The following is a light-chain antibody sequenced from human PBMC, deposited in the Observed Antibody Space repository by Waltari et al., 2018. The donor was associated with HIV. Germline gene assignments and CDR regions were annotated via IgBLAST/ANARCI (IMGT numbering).Light chain of an antibody. CDR2: YDV. Sequence: SYDLIQPPSVSVAPGETARLTCGADYIGDKTVHWYQQMPGQAPVLVVCYDVMRPSGIPERFSGSRSGKTATLTISRVEVADEADYYCQVWDSLGHRVIFGGGTTLTVL. V-gene: IGLV3-21*04. CDR1: YIGDKT. CDR3: QVWDSLGHRVI. J-gene: IGLJ2*01.